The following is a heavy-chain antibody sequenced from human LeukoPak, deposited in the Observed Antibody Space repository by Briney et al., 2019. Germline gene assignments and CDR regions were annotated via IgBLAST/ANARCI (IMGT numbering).Heavy chain of an antibody. CDR1: GFTFSSYG. CDR2: ISSSSSYI. CDR3: ARGPDEDIVVVTAPDPPDY. Sequence: GGSLRLSCAASGFTFSSYGMNWVRQAPGKGLEWVSSISSSSSYIYYADSAKGRFTISRDNAKNSLYLQMNSLRAEDTAVYYCARGPDEDIVVVTAPDPPDYWGQGTLVTVSS. D-gene: IGHD2-21*02. V-gene: IGHV3-21*01. J-gene: IGHJ4*02.